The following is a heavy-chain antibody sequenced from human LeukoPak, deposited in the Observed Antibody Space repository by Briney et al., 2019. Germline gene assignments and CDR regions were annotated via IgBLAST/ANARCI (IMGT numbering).Heavy chain of an antibody. CDR3: ARGSRGFDY. CDR1: GGSISSGDYY. V-gene: IGHV4-31*03. J-gene: IGHJ4*02. D-gene: IGHD3-10*01. Sequence: SETLSLTCTVSGGSISSGDYYWNCIRQHPGKGLEWIAYIYYSGGTYYNPSLKTRVSISLDTSKNEFSLKLGSVTAADTAVYYCARGSRGFDYWGQGTLVTVSS. CDR2: IYYSGGT.